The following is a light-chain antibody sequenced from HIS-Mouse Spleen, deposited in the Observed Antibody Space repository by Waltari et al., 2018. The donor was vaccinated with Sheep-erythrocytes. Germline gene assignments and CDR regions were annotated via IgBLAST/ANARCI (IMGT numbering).Light chain of an antibody. V-gene: IGLV2-11*01. CDR2: DVS. Sequence: QSALTQPRSVSGSPGQSVTIACTGTSSAVGGYNYAAWYQQNPGKAPKLMIYDVSKRPSGVPDRFSGSKSGNTASLTISGLQAEDEADYYCCSYAGSYNHVFATGTKVTVL. CDR1: SSAVGGYNY. CDR3: CSYAGSYNHV. J-gene: IGLJ1*01.